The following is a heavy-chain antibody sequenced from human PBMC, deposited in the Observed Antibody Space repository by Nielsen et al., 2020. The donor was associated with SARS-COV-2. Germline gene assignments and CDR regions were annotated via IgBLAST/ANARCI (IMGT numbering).Heavy chain of an antibody. D-gene: IGHD2-2*01. V-gene: IGHV3-23*01. CDR3: ARVIGVVVPAAPHLRFDP. J-gene: IGHJ5*02. Sequence: WIRQPPGKGLEWVSVISGSGDKTYSADSVKGRFTISRDNSKNTLYLQMNSLRAEDTAVYYCARVIGVVVPAAPHLRFDPWGQGTLVTVSS. CDR2: ISGSGDKT.